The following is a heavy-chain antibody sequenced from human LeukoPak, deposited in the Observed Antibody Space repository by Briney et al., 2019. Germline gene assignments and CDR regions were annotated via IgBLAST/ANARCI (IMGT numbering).Heavy chain of an antibody. V-gene: IGHV3-43*02. Sequence: GGSLRLSCVASGFTFHDYAMCCGRRVPGKRLEWVSLISGDGGSASYAASVKGRFTISRDNSKNSLYLQMNSLRTEDTAFYYCAKASSGSSSRPIDYWGQGTLVTVSS. CDR2: ISGDGGSA. CDR3: AKASSGSSSRPIDY. CDR1: GFTFHDYA. D-gene: IGHD3-10*01. J-gene: IGHJ4*02.